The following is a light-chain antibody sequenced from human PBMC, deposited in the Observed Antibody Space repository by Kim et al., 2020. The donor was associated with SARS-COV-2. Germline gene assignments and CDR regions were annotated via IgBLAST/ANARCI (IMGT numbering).Light chain of an antibody. CDR1: QSISSW. J-gene: IGKJ2*04. Sequence: SASVVDRVTITCRASQSISSWLAWYQQKPGKAPKLLIYKASSLESGVPSRFSGSGSGTEFTLTISSLQPDDFATYYCQQYNSYPCSFGQGTKLEI. CDR2: KAS. V-gene: IGKV1-5*03. CDR3: QQYNSYPCS.